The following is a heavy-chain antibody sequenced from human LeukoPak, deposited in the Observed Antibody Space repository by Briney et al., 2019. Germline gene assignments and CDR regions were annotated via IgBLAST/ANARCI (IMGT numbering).Heavy chain of an antibody. CDR2: IYYSGST. V-gene: IGHV4-39*01. D-gene: IGHD3-16*02. Sequence: SETLSLTCTVSGGSISSSTYYWGWIRQPPGEGLEWIGSIYYSGSTYYNPSLKSRVTISVDTSKNQFSLKLSSVTAADTAVYYCARQSYVWGSYRYTHPGQFDYWGQGTLVTVSS. CDR1: GGSISSSTYY. J-gene: IGHJ4*02. CDR3: ARQSYVWGSYRYTHPGQFDY.